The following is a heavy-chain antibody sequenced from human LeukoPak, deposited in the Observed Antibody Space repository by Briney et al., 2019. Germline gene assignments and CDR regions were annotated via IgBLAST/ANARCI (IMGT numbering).Heavy chain of an antibody. CDR1: GYTFTGYY. CDR3: ARSSGYKNWFDP. CDR2: INPNSGGT. J-gene: IGHJ5*02. V-gene: IGHV1-2*06. D-gene: IGHD3-22*01. Sequence: ASVKVSCKASGYTFTGYYMHWVRQAPGQGLEWMGRINPNSGGTNYAQKFQGRVTMTRDTSTSTVYMELSSLRSEDTAVYYCARSSGYKNWFDPWGQGTLVTVSS.